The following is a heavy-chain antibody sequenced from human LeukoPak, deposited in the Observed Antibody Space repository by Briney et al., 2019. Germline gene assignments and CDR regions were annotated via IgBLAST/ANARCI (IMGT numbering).Heavy chain of an antibody. CDR3: ARENSGYDFWSGYTYYYYYGMDV. Sequence: ASVKVSCKASGYTFTSYGISWVRQAPGQGLEWMGWISAYNGNTNYAQKLQGRVTMTTDTSTSTAYMELRSLRSDDTAVYYCARENSGYDFWSGYTYYYYYGMDVWGQGTTVTVSS. V-gene: IGHV1-18*01. CDR2: ISAYNGNT. D-gene: IGHD3-3*01. J-gene: IGHJ6*02. CDR1: GYTFTSYG.